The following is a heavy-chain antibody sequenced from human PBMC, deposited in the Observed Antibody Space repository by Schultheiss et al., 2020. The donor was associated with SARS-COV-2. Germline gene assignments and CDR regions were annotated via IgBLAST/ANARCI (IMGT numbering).Heavy chain of an antibody. J-gene: IGHJ4*02. CDR2: IYYSGST. D-gene: IGHD3-10*01. CDR3: ARGSITMVQGVIPFDY. Sequence: SETLSLTCTVSGGSISSYYWSWIRQPPGKGLEWIGYIYYSGSTNYNPSLKSRVTISVDTSKNQFSLKLSSVTAADTAVYYCARGSITMVQGVIPFDYWGQGTLVTVSS. V-gene: IGHV4-59*08. CDR1: GGSISSYY.